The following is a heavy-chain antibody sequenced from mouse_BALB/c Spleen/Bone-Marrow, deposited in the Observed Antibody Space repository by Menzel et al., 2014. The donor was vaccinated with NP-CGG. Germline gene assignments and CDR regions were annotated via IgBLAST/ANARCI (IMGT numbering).Heavy chain of an antibody. J-gene: IGHJ4*01. CDR3: ARWHGNYVGHALDY. V-gene: IGHV1S81*02. Sequence: QVQLQQSGAELVKPGASVKVSCKASGYAFTNYWMHWVKQRPGQGLEWIGEINPSNGRTNYNEKFKSKVALTVDKSSSTAYMQLSSLTSEDSAVYYCARWHGNYVGHALDYWGQGTSVTVSS. CDR1: GYAFTNYW. CDR2: INPSNGRT. D-gene: IGHD2-1*01.